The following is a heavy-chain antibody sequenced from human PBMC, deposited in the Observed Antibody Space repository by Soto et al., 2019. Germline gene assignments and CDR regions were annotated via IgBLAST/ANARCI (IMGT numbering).Heavy chain of an antibody. D-gene: IGHD2-15*01. Sequence: QVQLQESGPGLVKPSGTLSLSCAVSDYSIATSHWWTWVRQAPGKGLEWIGEVYQSGNTNYNSALKSRATISLDNSKNQFFLKLTAVTAADTAVYYCVRGSVTAATRYWFDPWGQGTRVTVSS. CDR1: DYSIATSHW. CDR2: VYQSGNT. J-gene: IGHJ5*02. CDR3: VRGSVTAATRYWFDP. V-gene: IGHV4-4*02.